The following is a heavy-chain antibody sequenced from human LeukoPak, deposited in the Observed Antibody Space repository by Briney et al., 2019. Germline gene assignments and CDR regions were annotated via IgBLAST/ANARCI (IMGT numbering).Heavy chain of an antibody. CDR3: AKGPTVTLYYYYYYMDV. D-gene: IGHD4-17*01. Sequence: GGSLRLSCAASGFTFSSYAMSWVRQAPGKGLEWVSAISGSGGSTYYADSVKGRFTISRDNSKNTLYPQMNSLRAEDTAVYYCAKGPTVTLYYYYYYMDVWGKGTTVTVSS. J-gene: IGHJ6*03. V-gene: IGHV3-23*01. CDR2: ISGSGGST. CDR1: GFTFSSYA.